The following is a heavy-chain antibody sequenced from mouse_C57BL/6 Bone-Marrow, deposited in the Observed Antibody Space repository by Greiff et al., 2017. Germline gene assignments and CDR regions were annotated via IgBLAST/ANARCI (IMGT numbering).Heavy chain of an antibody. J-gene: IGHJ2*01. V-gene: IGHV14-4*01. CDR3: TIFYGSSFYYFDY. CDR2: IDPENGDT. CDR1: GFNIKDDY. Sequence: EVQLQQPGAELVRPGASVKLSCTASGFNIKDDYMHWVKQRPEHGLEWIGWIDPENGDTEYASKFQGKATIPADTSSNTAYLQLSSLTSEDTAVYYCTIFYGSSFYYFDYWGQGTTLTVSS. D-gene: IGHD1-1*01.